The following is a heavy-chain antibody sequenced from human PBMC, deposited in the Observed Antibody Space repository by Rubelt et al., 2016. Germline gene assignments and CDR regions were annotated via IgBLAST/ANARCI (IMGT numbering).Heavy chain of an antibody. Sequence: GEINHSGSTNYNPSLKSRVTISVDTSKNQFSLKLSSVTAADTAVYYCASTLPDGGGGGAFDIWGQGTMVTVSS. J-gene: IGHJ3*02. CDR2: INHSGST. D-gene: IGHD3-16*01. CDR3: ASTLPDGGGGGAFDI. V-gene: IGHV4-34*01.